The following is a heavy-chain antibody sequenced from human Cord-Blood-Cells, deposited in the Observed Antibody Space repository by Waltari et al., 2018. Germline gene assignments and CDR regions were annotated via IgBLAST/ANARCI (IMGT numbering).Heavy chain of an antibody. CDR3: ARGRRIAAAGRLDP. J-gene: IGHJ5*02. D-gene: IGHD6-13*01. Sequence: QVQLQQWGAGLLKPSETLSLTCAVYGGSFSGYYWSWIRQPPGKGLEWIWEINHSGSTNYNPPLKSRVTISVDTSKNQFSLKLSSVTAADTAVYYCARGRRIAAAGRLDPWGQGTLVTVSS. CDR1: GGSFSGYY. V-gene: IGHV4-34*01. CDR2: INHSGST.